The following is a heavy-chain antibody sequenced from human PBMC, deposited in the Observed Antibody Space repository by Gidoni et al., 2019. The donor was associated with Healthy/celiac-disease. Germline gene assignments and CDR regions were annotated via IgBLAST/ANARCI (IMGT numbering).Heavy chain of an antibody. D-gene: IGHD6-19*01. CDR2: IDPSDSYT. CDR3: ARHSSGWDLGGAFDI. CDR1: GYSFTSYL. Sequence: EVQLVPSGAEVKKPWESLRISCKGYGYSFTSYLISCVRQMPGKGLEWMGRIDPSDSYTNYSPSFQGHVTSSADKSISTAYLQWSSLKASDTAMYYCARHSSGWDLGGAFDIWGQGKMVTVAS. V-gene: IGHV5-10-1*03. J-gene: IGHJ3*02.